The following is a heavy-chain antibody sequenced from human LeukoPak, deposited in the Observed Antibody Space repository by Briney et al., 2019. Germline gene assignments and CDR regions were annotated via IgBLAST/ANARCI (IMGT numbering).Heavy chain of an antibody. J-gene: IGHJ4*02. Sequence: SSVNVSCQASGGTFSSYAISWVRQPAGQGLAWMGGIIPFFGTAHYAQKFQGRVTITTDESTSSAYMELSSLRSEDTAVYYCARGWGGTQQFDYWGQGTLVTVSS. CDR1: GGTFSSYA. V-gene: IGHV1-69*05. CDR3: ARGWGGTQQFDY. CDR2: IIPFFGTA. D-gene: IGHD6-13*01.